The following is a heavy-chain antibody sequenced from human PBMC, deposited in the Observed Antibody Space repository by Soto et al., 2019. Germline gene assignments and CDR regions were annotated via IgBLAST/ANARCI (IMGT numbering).Heavy chain of an antibody. Sequence: PSETLSLTCSVSGGSVSNKTYYWSWIRQPPGKRLEWIGYVYYSGTTNYNPSLKSRVTISVDLSKNQSSLRLSSVTTADTALYYCARTTAVPNTLRSRYFFDYWGQGTLVTVS. V-gene: IGHV4-61*01. D-gene: IGHD4-17*01. CDR1: GGSVSNKTYY. CDR2: VYYSGTT. CDR3: ARTTAVPNTLRSRYFFDY. J-gene: IGHJ4*02.